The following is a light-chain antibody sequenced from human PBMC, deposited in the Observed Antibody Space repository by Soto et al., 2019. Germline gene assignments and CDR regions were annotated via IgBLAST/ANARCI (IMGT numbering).Light chain of an antibody. CDR1: GSDVGTFNR. CDR2: DVN. J-gene: IGLJ1*01. Sequence: QSALTQPPSVSGSPGQSVTISCTGTGSDVGTFNRVSWYQQPPGTAPKLMIYDVNNRPSGVPDRFSGSKSGNTASLTISGLQAEDEADYYCSSYTSSSTYVFGTGTKLT. V-gene: IGLV2-18*02. CDR3: SSYTSSSTYV.